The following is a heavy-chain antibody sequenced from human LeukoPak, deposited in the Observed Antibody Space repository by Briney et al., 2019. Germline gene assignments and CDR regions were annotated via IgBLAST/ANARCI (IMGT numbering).Heavy chain of an antibody. CDR1: GGSISSYY. D-gene: IGHD6-13*01. V-gene: IGHV4-59*01. CDR2: IYYSGST. CDR3: ARVKSSSWYWAFDI. J-gene: IGHJ3*02. Sequence: PSETLSLTCTVSGGSISSYYWSWIRQPPGKGLEWIGYIYYSGSTNYNPSLKSRVTISVDTSKNQFSLKLSSVTAADTAAYYCARVKSSSWYWAFDIWGQGTMVTVSS.